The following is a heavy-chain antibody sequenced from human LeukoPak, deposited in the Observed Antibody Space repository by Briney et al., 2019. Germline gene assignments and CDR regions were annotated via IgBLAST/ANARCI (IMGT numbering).Heavy chain of an antibody. CDR1: GGSISSYY. Sequence: SETLSLTCTVSGGSISSYYWSWIRQPPGKGLEWIGYIYYSGSTNYNPSLKSRVTISVDTSKNQFSLKLSSVTAADTAVYYCARVMAAGGYYMDVWGKGTTVTVSS. CDR2: IYYSGST. J-gene: IGHJ6*03. V-gene: IGHV4-59*01. D-gene: IGHD6-13*01. CDR3: ARVMAAGGYYMDV.